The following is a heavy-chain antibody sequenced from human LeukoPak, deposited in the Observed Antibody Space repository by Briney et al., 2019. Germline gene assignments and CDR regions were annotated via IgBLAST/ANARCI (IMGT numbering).Heavy chain of an antibody. V-gene: IGHV3-7*03. Sequence: PGGSLRLSCAASGFTFSSYWMSWVRQAPGKGLEWVANIKQDGSEKYYVDSVKGRFTISRDNAKNSLYLQMNSLRAEDTAVYYCAKDAAVSQYYDSSGYFDYWGQGTLVTVSS. J-gene: IGHJ4*02. CDR2: IKQDGSEK. CDR3: AKDAAVSQYYDSSGYFDY. D-gene: IGHD3-22*01. CDR1: GFTFSSYW.